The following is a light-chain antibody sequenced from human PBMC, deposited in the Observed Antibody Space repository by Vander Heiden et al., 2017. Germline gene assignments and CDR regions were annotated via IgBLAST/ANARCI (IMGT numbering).Light chain of an antibody. CDR1: SSNIGNNY. V-gene: IGLV1-51*02. J-gene: IGLJ1*01. Sequence: QSVLTQPPSVAAAPGQKVTSACSGSSSNIGNNYVYWYQQLPGTAPKLLIYENNKRPSGIPDRFSGSKSGTSATLGITGLQTGDEADYYCGTWDSSLSAGDVFGTGTKVTVL. CDR2: ENN. CDR3: GTWDSSLSAGDV.